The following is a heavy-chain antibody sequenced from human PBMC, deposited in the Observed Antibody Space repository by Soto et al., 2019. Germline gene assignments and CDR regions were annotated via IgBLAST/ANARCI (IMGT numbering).Heavy chain of an antibody. CDR3: ARELRGAVVH. Sequence: PGGSLRLSCAASGFTFSNYGMTWVRQAPGKGLEWVSGMSRDGGVTDYTDSVKGRFTISRDNAKNSLYLQMNSLRAEDTAVYYCARELRGAVVHWGRGTRVTVSS. D-gene: IGHD6-19*01. CDR2: MSRDGGVT. J-gene: IGHJ4*02. V-gene: IGHV3-21*01. CDR1: GFTFSNYG.